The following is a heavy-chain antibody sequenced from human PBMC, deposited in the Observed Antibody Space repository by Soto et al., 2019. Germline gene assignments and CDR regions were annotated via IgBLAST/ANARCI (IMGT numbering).Heavy chain of an antibody. J-gene: IGHJ4*02. CDR3: AKRRGGSGSLTPRVDF. CDR2: ISGGGDTT. D-gene: IGHD3-10*01. V-gene: IGHV3-23*01. Sequence: EVQLLESGGGLVQPGGSLRLSCAASGFTFNNYAMTWVRQAPGKGLEWVSAISGGGDTTSYADSVKGRFTVSRDGSKNTLYLQMSSLRAEDTALYYCAKRRGGSGSLTPRVDFWGQGPLVTVSS. CDR1: GFTFNNYA.